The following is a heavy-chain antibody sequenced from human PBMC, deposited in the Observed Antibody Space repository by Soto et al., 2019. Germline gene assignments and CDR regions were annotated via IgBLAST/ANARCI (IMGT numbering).Heavy chain of an antibody. Sequence: GGSLRLSCAASGFTFSSYAMSWVRQAPGKGLEWVSAISGSGGSTYYADSVKGRFTISRDNSKNTLYLQMNSLRAEDTAVYYCAKASPLYYYDSSGYYLGYWGQGTLVTVSS. CDR2: ISGSGGST. V-gene: IGHV3-23*01. J-gene: IGHJ4*02. CDR3: AKASPLYYYDSSGYYLGY. D-gene: IGHD3-22*01. CDR1: GFTFSSYA.